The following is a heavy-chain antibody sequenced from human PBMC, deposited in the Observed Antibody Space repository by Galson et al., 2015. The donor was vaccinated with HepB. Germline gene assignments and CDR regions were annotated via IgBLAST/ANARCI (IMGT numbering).Heavy chain of an antibody. D-gene: IGHD6-19*01. J-gene: IGHJ3*02. CDR1: GYSFTSYW. CDR2: IYPGDSDT. CDR3: ARHDSSGWYREPHDAFDI. V-gene: IGHV5-51*01. Sequence: QSGAEVKKPGESLKISCKGSGYSFTSYWIGWVRQMPGKGLEWTGIIYPGDSDTRYSPSFQGQVTISADKSISTAYLQWSSLKASDTAMYYCARHDSSGWYREPHDAFDIWGQGTMVTVSS.